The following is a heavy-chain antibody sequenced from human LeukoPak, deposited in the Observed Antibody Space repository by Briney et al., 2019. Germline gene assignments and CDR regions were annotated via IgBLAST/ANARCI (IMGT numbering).Heavy chain of an antibody. CDR3: ARQPGYCSSTSCAGGYYMDV. D-gene: IGHD2-2*01. Sequence: SETLSLTCTVSGGSISSHYWSWIRQPPGKGLEWIGYIYYSGSTNYDPSLKSRVTISVDTSKNQFSLKLSSVTAADTAVYYCARQPGYCSSTSCAGGYYMDVWGKGTTVTVSS. J-gene: IGHJ6*03. CDR1: GGSISSHY. CDR2: IYYSGST. V-gene: IGHV4-59*11.